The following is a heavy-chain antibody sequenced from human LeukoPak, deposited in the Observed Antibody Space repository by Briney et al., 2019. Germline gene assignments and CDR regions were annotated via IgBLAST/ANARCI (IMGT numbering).Heavy chain of an antibody. J-gene: IGHJ4*02. V-gene: IGHV5-51*01. CDR3: AWQGQRSCSVCDY. CDR1: GYSFTSYW. D-gene: IGHD6-25*01. Sequence: GESLKISCKGSGYSFTSYWIGWVRQMPGKGLEWMGIIYPGDSDTRYSPSFQGQVTISADKSISPAYLQWSSLKASDTAMYYCAWQGQRSCSVCDYWGQGTLVTVSS. CDR2: IYPGDSDT.